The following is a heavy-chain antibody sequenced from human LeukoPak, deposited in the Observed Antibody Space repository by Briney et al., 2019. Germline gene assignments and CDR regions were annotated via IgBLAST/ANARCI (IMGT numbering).Heavy chain of an antibody. V-gene: IGHV1-2*02. CDR2: INPNSGGT. D-gene: IGHD3-10*01. CDR1: GYTFTGYY. Sequence: ASVKVSCKASGYTFTGYYMHWVRQAPGQGLAWMGWINPNSGGTNYAQKFQGRVTMTRDTSISTAYMELSRLRSDDTAVYYCARESTMVRGVTGIDYWGQGTLVTVSS. CDR3: ARESTMVRGVTGIDY. J-gene: IGHJ4*02.